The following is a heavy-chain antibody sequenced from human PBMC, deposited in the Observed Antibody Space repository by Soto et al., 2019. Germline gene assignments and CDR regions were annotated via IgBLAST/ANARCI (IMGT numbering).Heavy chain of an antibody. V-gene: IGHV1-69*06. CDR1: GGTFSSYA. CDR2: IIPIFGTA. D-gene: IGHD6-19*01. J-gene: IGHJ4*02. CDR3: GGRRGGGQWLVQYDY. Sequence: QVQLVQSGAEVKKPGSSVKVSCKASGGTFSSYAISWVRQAPGQGLEWMGGIIPIFGTANYAQKFQGGVTITAGKSKSTALRELSSVGVEDTALYYGGGRRGGGQWLVQYDYWGQGTLVTVSS.